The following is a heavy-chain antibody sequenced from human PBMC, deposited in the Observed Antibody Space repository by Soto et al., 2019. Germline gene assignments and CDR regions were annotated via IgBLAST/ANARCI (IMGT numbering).Heavy chain of an antibody. CDR2: IYYSGST. Sequence: SLTCTVSGGSISSGGYYWSWIRQHPGKGLEWIGYIYYSGSTYYNPSLKSRVTISVDTSKNQFSLKLSSVTAADTAVYYCAREGKFRYCSSTSCYTGPYYYYYGMDVWGQGTTVTVSS. CDR3: AREGKFRYCSSTSCYTGPYYYYYGMDV. V-gene: IGHV4-31*03. CDR1: GGSISSGGYY. J-gene: IGHJ6*02. D-gene: IGHD2-2*02.